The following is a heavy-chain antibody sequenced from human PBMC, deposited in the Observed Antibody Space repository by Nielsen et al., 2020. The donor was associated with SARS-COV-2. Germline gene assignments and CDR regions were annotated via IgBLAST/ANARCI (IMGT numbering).Heavy chain of an antibody. J-gene: IGHJ4*02. V-gene: IGHV3-53*01. CDR3: ARRLSSGTYTPDY. CDR1: GFSVSSHD. CDR2: IYSDGST. D-gene: IGHD1-26*01. Sequence: GESLKISCAASGFSVSSHDMNWVRQAPGKGLQWVSLIYSDGSTKYADSVKGRFTISRDNSRNTVYLQMNSLRPEDTAVYYCARRLSSGTYTPDYWGQGTLVTVSS.